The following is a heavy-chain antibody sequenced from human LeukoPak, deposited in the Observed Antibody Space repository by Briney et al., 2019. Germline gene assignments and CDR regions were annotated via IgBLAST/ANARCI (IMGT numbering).Heavy chain of an antibody. V-gene: IGHV4-34*01. D-gene: IGHD6-13*01. Sequence: PSETLSLTCAVYGGSFSGYYWSWIRQPPGKGLEWIGEINHSGNTNYNPSLKSRVTISVDTSKNQFSLKLSSVTAADTAVYYCAHSSSWYNWFDPWGQGTLVTVSS. CDR3: AHSSSWYNWFDP. CDR2: INHSGNT. CDR1: GGSFSGYY. J-gene: IGHJ5*02.